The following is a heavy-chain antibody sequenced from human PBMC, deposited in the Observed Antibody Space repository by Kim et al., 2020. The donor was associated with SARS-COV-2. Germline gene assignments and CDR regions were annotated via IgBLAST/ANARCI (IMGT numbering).Heavy chain of an antibody. CDR3: ARAASGCSFDV. J-gene: IGHJ3*01. D-gene: IGHD3-22*01. CDR2: IRSGGSTM. Sequence: GGSLRLSCAASGFTFSDYDMSWIRQAPGKGLEWVADIRSGGSTMFYADSLKGRFVISRDNSKNTVYLQMNSLRVEDTAVYYCARAASGCSFDVWC. V-gene: IGHV3-11*04. CDR1: GFTFSDYD.